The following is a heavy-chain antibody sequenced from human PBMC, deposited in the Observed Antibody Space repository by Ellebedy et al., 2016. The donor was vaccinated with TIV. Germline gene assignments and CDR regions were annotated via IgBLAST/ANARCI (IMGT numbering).Heavy chain of an antibody. D-gene: IGHD3-9*01. CDR1: GYTFTGYY. CDR2: INPNSGGT. Sequence: AASVKVSCKASGYTFTGYYMHWVRQAPGQGLEWMGWINPNSGGTNYAQKFQGRVTMTRDTSISTAYMELSRLRSDDTAVYYCARSGFDIDILTGRDAFDMWGQGTMVTVCS. J-gene: IGHJ3*02. V-gene: IGHV1-2*02. CDR3: ARSGFDIDILTGRDAFDM.